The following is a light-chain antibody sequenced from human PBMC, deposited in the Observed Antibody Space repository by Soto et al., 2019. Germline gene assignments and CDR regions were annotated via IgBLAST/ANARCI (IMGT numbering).Light chain of an antibody. CDR1: QSVTDY. V-gene: IGKV3-11*01. J-gene: IGKJ4*01. CDR2: DIS. CDR3: QQRTNWLT. Sequence: EIVLTQSPATLSLSPGERATLSCRASQSVTDYIAWYQQKPGQAPRLLIYDISNRATGVPARFSGSGSGTDFTLTISNLEPDDFAVYYCQQRTNWLTFGGGTKVEIK.